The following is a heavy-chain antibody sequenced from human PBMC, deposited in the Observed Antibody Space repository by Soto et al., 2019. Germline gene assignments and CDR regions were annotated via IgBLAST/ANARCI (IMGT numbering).Heavy chain of an antibody. CDR3: ATTYGANWFDP. CDR1: GGTFSSYT. CDR2: IIPILGIA. Sequence: GASLKVSCKASGGTFSSYTISWVRQAPGQGLEWMGRIIPILGIANYAQKFQGRVTITADKSTSTAYMELSSLRSEDTAVYYCATTYGANWFDPWGQGTLVTVSS. V-gene: IGHV1-69*02. D-gene: IGHD4-17*01. J-gene: IGHJ5*02.